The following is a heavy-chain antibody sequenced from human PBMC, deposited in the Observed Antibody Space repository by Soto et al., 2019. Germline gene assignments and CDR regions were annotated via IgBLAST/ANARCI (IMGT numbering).Heavy chain of an antibody. D-gene: IGHD3-10*01. V-gene: IGHV1-8*01. Sequence: ASVKVSCKASGYTFTSYDINWVRQATGQGLEWMGWMNPNSGNTGYAQKFQGRVTMTRNTSISTAYMELSSLRSEDTAVYYCARVGLWFGELFPYYYYMDVWGKGTTVTVSS. CDR2: MNPNSGNT. J-gene: IGHJ6*03. CDR3: ARVGLWFGELFPYYYYMDV. CDR1: GYTFTSYD.